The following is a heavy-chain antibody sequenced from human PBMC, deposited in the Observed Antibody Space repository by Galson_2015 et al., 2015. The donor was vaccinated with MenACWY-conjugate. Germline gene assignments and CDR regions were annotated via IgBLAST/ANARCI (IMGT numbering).Heavy chain of an antibody. Sequence: SVKVSCKASGYTFTSYGISWVRQAPGQGLEWMGWISAYNGNTNYAQKLQGRVTMTTDTSTSTAYMELRSLRSDDTAVYYCARDGGGGGWYGPQFDYWGQGTLVTVSS. D-gene: IGHD6-19*01. CDR3: ARDGGGGGWYGPQFDY. V-gene: IGHV1-18*01. CDR1: GYTFTSYG. J-gene: IGHJ4*02. CDR2: ISAYNGNT.